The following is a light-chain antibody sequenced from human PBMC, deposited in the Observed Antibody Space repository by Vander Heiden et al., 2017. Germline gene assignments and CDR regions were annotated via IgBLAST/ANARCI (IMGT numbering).Light chain of an antibody. Sequence: QSVLTQPPSASGTPGHVVTTSCLASSSNIGSDYVCWYHQVPGTAPKLLIYRNNQRHSGVPDRFSGSKSGTSASLAISGLRSEDEADYYCAAWDDSLSGRVFGGGTKLTGL. CDR2: RNN. V-gene: IGLV1-47*01. CDR3: AAWDDSLSGRV. J-gene: IGLJ3*02. CDR1: SSNIGSDY.